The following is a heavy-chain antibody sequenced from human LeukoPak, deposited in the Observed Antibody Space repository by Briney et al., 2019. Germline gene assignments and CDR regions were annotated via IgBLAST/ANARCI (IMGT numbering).Heavy chain of an antibody. J-gene: IGHJ5*02. V-gene: IGHV1-2*02. Sequence: ASVKVSCKTSGYTFTDYYMHWVRQAPGQGLEWMGWINPNTGGTSSAQKFQGRVTMSRDTAITTVYMEVSWLTSDDTAVYYCARADRLHGGPYLIGPWGQGTLVTVSS. CDR2: INPNTGGT. CDR3: ARADRLHGGPYLIGP. D-gene: IGHD2-21*01. CDR1: GYTFTDYY.